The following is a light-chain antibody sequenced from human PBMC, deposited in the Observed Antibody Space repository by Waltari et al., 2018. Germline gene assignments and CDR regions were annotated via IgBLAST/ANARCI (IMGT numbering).Light chain of an antibody. V-gene: IGKV1D-16*01. CDR1: QSISSW. J-gene: IGKJ1*01. CDR2: KAS. CDR3: LQYSSSPWT. Sequence: DIQMTQSPSSLYASVGDPVTITCRASQSISSWLDWYQQKPGKAPMLLIYKASSLQSGVPSRFSGSGSGTEFTLTISSLQPEDFGNYYCLQYSSSPWTFGQGTKVEIK.